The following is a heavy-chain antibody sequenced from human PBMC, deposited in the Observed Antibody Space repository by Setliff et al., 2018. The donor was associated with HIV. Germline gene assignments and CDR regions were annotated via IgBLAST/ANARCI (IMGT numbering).Heavy chain of an antibody. CDR1: GFSFSDYA. J-gene: IGHJ4*02. Sequence: GGSLRLSCAASGFSFSDYAMTWVRQAPGKGLEWVSSISGSGGSTYYADSVKGRFTISRDSSKNTLYLQMNSLRAEDTAVYYCARASYYYDSSGWVDYWGQGTLVTVSS. CDR3: ARASYYYDSSGWVDY. D-gene: IGHD3-22*01. CDR2: ISGSGGST. V-gene: IGHV3-23*01.